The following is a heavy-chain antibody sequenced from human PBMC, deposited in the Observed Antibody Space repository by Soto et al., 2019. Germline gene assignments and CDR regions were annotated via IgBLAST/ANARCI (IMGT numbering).Heavy chain of an antibody. D-gene: IGHD5-12*01. CDR1: GFTFSSYG. V-gene: IGHV3-33*01. Sequence: QVQLVESGGGVVQPGRSLRLSCAASGFTFSSYGMHWVRQAPGKGLEWVAVIWYDGSNKYYADSVKGRFTISRDNSKNTLYLQMNSLRDEDTAVYYCARDADGYNSYYFDYWGQGTLVHVSS. J-gene: IGHJ4*02. CDR2: IWYDGSNK. CDR3: ARDADGYNSYYFDY.